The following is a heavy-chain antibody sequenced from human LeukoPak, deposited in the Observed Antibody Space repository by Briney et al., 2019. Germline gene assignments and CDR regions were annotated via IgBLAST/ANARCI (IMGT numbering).Heavy chain of an antibody. CDR3: ARGRLSTSGWYKGDY. CDR2: MNPKSANT. V-gene: IGHV1-8*01. J-gene: IGHJ4*02. Sequence: AAVKVSCKASGYTFTSYDINWVRQAIGQGLEWMGWMNPKSANTGYAQKFQGRVTMTRNTSINTAYMELSSLTSEDTAVYYCARGRLSTSGWYKGDYWGQGTLVTVSS. CDR1: GYTFTSYD. D-gene: IGHD6-19*01.